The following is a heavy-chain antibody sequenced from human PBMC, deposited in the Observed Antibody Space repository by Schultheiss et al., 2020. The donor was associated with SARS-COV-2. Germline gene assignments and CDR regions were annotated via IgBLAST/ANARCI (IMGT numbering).Heavy chain of an antibody. J-gene: IGHJ4*02. CDR1: GGSISSYY. D-gene: IGHD1/OR15-1a*01. V-gene: IGHV4-59*12. Sequence: SETLSLTCTVSGGSISSYYWSWIRQPPGKGLEWIGYIYYSGSTNYNPSLKSRVTISVDTSKNQFSLKLSSVTAADTAVYYCARATGQQPFDYWGQGTLVTVS. CDR3: ARATGQQPFDY. CDR2: IYYSGST.